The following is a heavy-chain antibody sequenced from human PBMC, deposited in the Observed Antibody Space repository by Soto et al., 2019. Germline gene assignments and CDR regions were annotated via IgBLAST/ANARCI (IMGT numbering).Heavy chain of an antibody. CDR1: GGTFSSYA. CDR2: IIPIFGTA. Sequence: SVKVSCTASGGTFSSYAISWVRQAPGQGLEWMGGIIPIFGTANYAQKFQGRVTITADESTSTAYMELSSLRSEDTAVYYCARDDSSGWTYYYYYGMDVWGRGTTVTVSS. V-gene: IGHV1-69*13. CDR3: ARDDSSGWTYYYYYGMDV. D-gene: IGHD6-19*01. J-gene: IGHJ6*02.